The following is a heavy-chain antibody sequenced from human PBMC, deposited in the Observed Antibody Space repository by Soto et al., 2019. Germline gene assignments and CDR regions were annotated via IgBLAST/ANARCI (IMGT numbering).Heavy chain of an antibody. V-gene: IGHV3-66*01. Sequence: PGGSLRLSCAASGFTVSSNYMSWVRQAPGKGLEWVSVIYSGGSTYYADSVKGRFTISRDNSKNTLYLQMNSLRAEDTAVYYCARVGIYYDFWSGYSYFDYWGQGTLVTVSS. CDR2: IYSGGST. D-gene: IGHD3-3*01. J-gene: IGHJ4*02. CDR3: ARVGIYYDFWSGYSYFDY. CDR1: GFTVSSNY.